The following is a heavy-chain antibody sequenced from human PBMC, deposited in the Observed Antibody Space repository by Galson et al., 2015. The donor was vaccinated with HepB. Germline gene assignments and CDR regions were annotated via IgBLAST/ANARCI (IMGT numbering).Heavy chain of an antibody. CDR3: AREVITPGIDC. D-gene: IGHD3-22*01. CDR1: GFTFSSYW. Sequence: SLRLSCAASGFTFSSYWMHWVRQAPGKGLVWVSRINSDGSSTSYADSVKGRFTISRDNAKNTLYLQMNSLRAEDTAVYYCAREVITPGIDCWGQGTLVTVSS. CDR2: INSDGSST. J-gene: IGHJ4*02. V-gene: IGHV3-74*01.